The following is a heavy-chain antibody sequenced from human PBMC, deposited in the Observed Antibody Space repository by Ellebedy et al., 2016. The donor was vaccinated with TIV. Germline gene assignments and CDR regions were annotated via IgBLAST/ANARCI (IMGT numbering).Heavy chain of an antibody. V-gene: IGHV3-74*01. CDR3: TREHWSSLPS. CDR2: ITGNGRGT. CDR1: GFSFSPQW. Sequence: PGGSLRLSCAASGFSFSPQWMYWVRQAPGKGLVWVSGITGNGRGTNYADSVRGRFVISRDNAKNILYLQMNSLGADDTAVYYCTREHWSSLPSWGQGTLVTVSS. D-gene: IGHD3-3*01. J-gene: IGHJ5*02.